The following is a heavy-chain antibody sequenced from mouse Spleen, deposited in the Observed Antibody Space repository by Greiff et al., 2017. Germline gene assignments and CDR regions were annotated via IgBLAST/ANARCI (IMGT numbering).Heavy chain of an antibody. CDR1: GYSITSDYA. CDR3: ASAGYYEYFDV. Sequence: EVMLVESGPGLVKPSQSLSLTCTVTGYSITSDYAWNWIRQFPGNKLEWMGYISYSGSTSYNPSLKSRISITRDTSKNQFFLQLNSVTTEDTATYYCASAGYYEYFDVWGAGTTVTVSS. CDR2: ISYSGST. V-gene: IGHV3-2*02. D-gene: IGHD2-3*01. J-gene: IGHJ1*01.